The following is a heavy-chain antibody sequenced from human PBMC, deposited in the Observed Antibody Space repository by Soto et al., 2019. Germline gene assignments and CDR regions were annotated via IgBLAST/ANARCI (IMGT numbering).Heavy chain of an antibody. CDR2: IWYDGSNK. CDR3: ARDWKYNWNDMLYYHYGMDV. J-gene: IGHJ6*02. V-gene: IGHV3-33*01. CDR1: GFTFSSYG. Sequence: PGGSLRLSCAASGFTFSSYGMHWVRQAPGKGLEWVAVIWYDGSNKYYADSVKGRFTISRDNSKNTLYLQMNSLRAEDTAVYYCARDWKYNWNDMLYYHYGMDVWGQGTTVTVSS. D-gene: IGHD1-20*01.